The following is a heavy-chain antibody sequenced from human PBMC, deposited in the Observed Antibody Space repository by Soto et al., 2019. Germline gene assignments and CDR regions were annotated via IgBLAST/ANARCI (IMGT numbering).Heavy chain of an antibody. CDR1: GGSFSGYY. CDR2: INHSGST. CDR3: ARGRSAGTSSWSQRAYYYYGMDV. V-gene: IGHV4-34*01. D-gene: IGHD6-13*01. Sequence: QVQLQQWGAGLLKPSETLSLTCAVYGGSFSGYYWSWIRQPPGKGLEWIGEINHSGSTNYNPSLKSRGTISVDTSKTQFSLKLSSVTAADTAVYYCARGRSAGTSSWSQRAYYYYGMDVWGQGTTVTVSS. J-gene: IGHJ6*02.